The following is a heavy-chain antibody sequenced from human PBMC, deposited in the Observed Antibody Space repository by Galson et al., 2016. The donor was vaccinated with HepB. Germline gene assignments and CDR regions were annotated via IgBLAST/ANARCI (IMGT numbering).Heavy chain of an antibody. CDR1: GYNFNKYS. D-gene: IGHD6-13*01. Sequence: SVKVSCKASGYNFNKYSMHWVRQAPGQRFEWMGWINGDTGNTKYSQKFQGRVTLTSDQAATTAYMELSSLRFEDTAVDYCARALEAAAGTNYYYFGLDAWGQGTPVTVSS. V-gene: IGHV1-3*01. CDR2: INGDTGNT. CDR3: ARALEAAAGTNYYYFGLDA. J-gene: IGHJ5*01.